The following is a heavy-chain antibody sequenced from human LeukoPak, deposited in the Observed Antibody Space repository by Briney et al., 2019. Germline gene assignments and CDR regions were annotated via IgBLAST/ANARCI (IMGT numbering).Heavy chain of an antibody. J-gene: IGHJ4*02. CDR3: SEGYFEPFDH. CDR2: LSYTGKT. V-gene: IGHV4-59*02. D-gene: IGHD2/OR15-2a*01. CDR1: GVSVSTSH. Sequence: PSETLSLTCNVSGVSVSTSHWNWIRQRPGKGLEWIGCLSYTGKTDYNPSLKSRVSISLGSSNNHFSLKLTSVTAADTAVYYYSEGYFEPFDHWGQGILVTVPS.